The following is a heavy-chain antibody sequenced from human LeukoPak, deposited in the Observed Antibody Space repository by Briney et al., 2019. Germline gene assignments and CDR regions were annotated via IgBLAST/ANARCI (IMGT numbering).Heavy chain of an antibody. CDR3: AKDRKEYRSYEWSFDY. V-gene: IGHV3-23*01. J-gene: IGHJ4*02. CDR1: GFTFSSYA. CDR2: ISGSGGST. D-gene: IGHD6-6*01. Sequence: GGSLRLSCAASGFTFSSYAMSWVRQAPGKGLEGVSAISGSGGSTYYADSVKGRFTISRDNSKNTLNLQMNSLRAEDTAVYYCAKDRKEYRSYEWSFDYWGQGTLVTVSS.